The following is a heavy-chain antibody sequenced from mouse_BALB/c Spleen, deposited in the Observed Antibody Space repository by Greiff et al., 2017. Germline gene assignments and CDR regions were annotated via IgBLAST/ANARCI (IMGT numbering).Heavy chain of an antibody. CDR3: ARNGYWDYYAMDY. CDR1: GFTFSSYA. D-gene: IGHD2-3*01. J-gene: IGHJ4*01. Sequence: VQLKESGGGLVKPGGSLKLSCAASGFTFSSYAMSWVRQTPEKRLEWVASISSGGSTYYPDSVKGRFTISRDNARNILYLQMSSLRSEDTAMYYCARNGYWDYYAMDYWGQGTSVTVSS. CDR2: ISSGGST. V-gene: IGHV5-6-5*01.